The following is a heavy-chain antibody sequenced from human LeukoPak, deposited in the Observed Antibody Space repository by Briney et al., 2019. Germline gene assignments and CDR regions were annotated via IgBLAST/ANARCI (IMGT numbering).Heavy chain of an antibody. J-gene: IGHJ4*02. CDR2: IHHSGGT. Sequence: SETLSLTCAVYGESMIGHYWTWIRQPPGKRLEWIGEIHHSGGTNSNPSLKNRVTMSIDMSKNQFSLKLKSVTAADTAVYYCARATASGSGRAYDHWAQGNLVPVSS. CDR1: GESMIGHY. CDR3: ARATASGSGRAYDH. D-gene: IGHD3-10*01. V-gene: IGHV4-34*01.